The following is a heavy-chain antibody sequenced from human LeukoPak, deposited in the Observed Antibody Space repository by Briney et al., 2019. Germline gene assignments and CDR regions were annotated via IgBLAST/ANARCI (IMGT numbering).Heavy chain of an antibody. D-gene: IGHD3-22*01. CDR1: GFTFDDYA. Sequence: GGSLRLSCAASGFTFDDYAMHWVRQAPGKGLEWVSGISWNSGSIGYADSVKGRFTISRDNAKNSLYLQMNSLRAEDTAVYYCARNLPSSGYYLDYWGQETLVTVSS. J-gene: IGHJ4*02. CDR2: ISWNSGSI. V-gene: IGHV3-9*01. CDR3: ARNLPSSGYYLDY.